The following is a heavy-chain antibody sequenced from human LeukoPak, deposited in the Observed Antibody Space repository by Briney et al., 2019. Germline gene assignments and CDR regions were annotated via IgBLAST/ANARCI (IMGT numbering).Heavy chain of an antibody. CDR1: GFSFSSHA. Sequence: GGPLRLSCAASGFSFSSHAMNWVRQAPGKGLEWVSAISGSGSGTDYADSVKGRFTISRDNSKNTVYLQMNSLRAEDTALYYCAKDVRGYNRPVDYWGQGTLVTVSS. CDR2: ISGSGSGT. D-gene: IGHD3-10*02. CDR3: AKDVRGYNRPVDY. V-gene: IGHV3-23*01. J-gene: IGHJ4*02.